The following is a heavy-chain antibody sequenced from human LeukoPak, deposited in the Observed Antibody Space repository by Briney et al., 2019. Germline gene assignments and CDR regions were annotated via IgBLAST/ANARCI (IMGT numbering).Heavy chain of an antibody. V-gene: IGHV3-21*01. CDR2: ISSSSSYI. D-gene: IGHD5-24*01. Sequence: GGSPRLSCAASGFTFSSYSMNWVRQAPGKGLEWVSSISSSSSYIYYADSVKGRFTISRDNAKNSLYLQMNSLRAEDTAVYYCARDARRDGSPAWGQGTLVTVSS. CDR1: GFTFSSYS. J-gene: IGHJ4*02. CDR3: ARDARRDGSPA.